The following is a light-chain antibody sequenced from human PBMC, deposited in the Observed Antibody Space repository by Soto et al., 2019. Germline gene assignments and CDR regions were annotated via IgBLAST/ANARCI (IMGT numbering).Light chain of an antibody. J-gene: IGKJ5*01. Sequence: DIVMTQSPLSLPVTPGEPASISCRSSQSLLHSNGYNYLDWYLQKPGQSPQLLIYLGSNRASGVPDRFSGSGSGTDFTLRISRVEAEDVGVYYCMQARQTPITFGQGTRLEIK. CDR2: LGS. CDR1: QSLLHSNGYNY. V-gene: IGKV2-28*01. CDR3: MQARQTPIT.